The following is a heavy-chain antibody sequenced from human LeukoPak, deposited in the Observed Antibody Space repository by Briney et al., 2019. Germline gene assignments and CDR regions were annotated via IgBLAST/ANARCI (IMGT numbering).Heavy chain of an antibody. D-gene: IGHD3-10*01. J-gene: IGHJ5*02. CDR2: ISAYNGNT. Sequence: ASVKVSCKASGYTFTSYGISWVRQAPGQGLEWMGWISAYNGNTNYAQKLQGRVTMTTDTSTSTAYMELRSLRSDDTAVYYCARDLFGYYYGSGSFSPGFDPWGQGTLVTVSS. CDR3: ARDLFGYYYGSGSFSPGFDP. V-gene: IGHV1-18*01. CDR1: GYTFTSYG.